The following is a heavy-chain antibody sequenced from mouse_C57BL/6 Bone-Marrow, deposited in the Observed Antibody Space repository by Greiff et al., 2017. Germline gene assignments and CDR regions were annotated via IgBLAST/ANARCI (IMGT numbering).Heavy chain of an antibody. CDR3: ARGGTMVTRFAY. CDR1: GYTFTSYW. V-gene: IGHV1-64*01. D-gene: IGHD2-2*01. CDR2: IHPNSGST. Sequence: VQLQQPGAELVKPGASVKLSCKASGYTFTSYWMHWVKQRPGQGLEWIGMIHPNSGSTNYNEKFKSKATLTVDKSSSTAYMQLSSLTSEDSAVYYCARGGTMVTRFAYWGQGTLVTVSA. J-gene: IGHJ3*01.